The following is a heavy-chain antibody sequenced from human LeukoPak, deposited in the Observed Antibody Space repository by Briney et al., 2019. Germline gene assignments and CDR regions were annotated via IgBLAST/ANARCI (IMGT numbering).Heavy chain of an antibody. Sequence: GGSLRLSCAASGFTFSSYVMHWVRQAPGKGLEWVAIISYDGSNEYYADSVKGRFTISRDNSKNTLYLQMNSLRAADTAVYYCARDSKGRGVWSWYYYMDVWGKGTTVTISS. J-gene: IGHJ6*03. CDR3: ARDSKGRGVWSWYYYMDV. D-gene: IGHD3-10*01. CDR1: GFTFSSYV. V-gene: IGHV3-30*04. CDR2: ISYDGSNE.